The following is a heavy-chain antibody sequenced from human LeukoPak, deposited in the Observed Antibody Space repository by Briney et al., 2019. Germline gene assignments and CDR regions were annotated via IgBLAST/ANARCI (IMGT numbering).Heavy chain of an antibody. Sequence: GGSLRLSCAASGFSVTNNYMSWVRQAPGRGLEWASLIYADGTTHCADSVKGRFTISKDTSQNTVYLQMNSLRAEDTAMYYCARDRAGTQAWVEFDPWGQGTLVTVSS. J-gene: IGHJ5*02. CDR3: ARDRAGTQAWVEFDP. CDR2: IYADGTT. CDR1: GFSVTNNY. V-gene: IGHV3-66*02. D-gene: IGHD3-10*01.